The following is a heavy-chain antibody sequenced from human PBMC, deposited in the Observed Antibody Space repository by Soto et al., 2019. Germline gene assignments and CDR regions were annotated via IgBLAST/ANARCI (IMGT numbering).Heavy chain of an antibody. V-gene: IGHV4-31*03. D-gene: IGHD5-12*01. CDR2: IYYSGST. CDR1: GGSISSGGYY. J-gene: IGHJ4*02. Sequence: PSETLSLTCTVSGGSISSGGYYWSWIRQHPGKGLEWIGYIYYSGSTYYNPSLKSRVTISVDTSKNQFSLKLSSVTAADTAVYYCARALLRRGYSGYVEFDYWGQGTLVTVSS. CDR3: ARALLRRGYSGYVEFDY.